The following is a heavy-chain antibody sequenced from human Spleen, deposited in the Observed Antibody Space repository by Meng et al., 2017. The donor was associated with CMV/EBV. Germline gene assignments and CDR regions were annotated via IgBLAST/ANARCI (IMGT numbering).Heavy chain of an antibody. V-gene: IGHV3-7*01. CDR3: ARGIVEIH. CDR1: GFTFSSYW. Sequence: GGSLRLSCSASGFTFSSYWMSWIRQAPGKGLEWVANIKQDGSEKYYVDSVKGRFTISRDNTKNSLYLQMNRLRAEDTAVYYCARGIVEIHWGPGTLVTVSS. J-gene: IGHJ4*02. D-gene: IGHD1-26*01. CDR2: IKQDGSEK.